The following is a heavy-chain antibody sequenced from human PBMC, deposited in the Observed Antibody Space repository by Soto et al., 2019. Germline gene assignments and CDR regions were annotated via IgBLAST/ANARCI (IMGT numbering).Heavy chain of an antibody. Sequence: EVQLMESGGGLVQPGGSLRLSCAASGFRFSNYAMDWVRQAPGKGLEWVSYISGSSSNIRYADSVKGRFTISRDNAKSSVYLQMNSLRADDSAVYYCARDPSRGSDWARYFDLWGRGTLVTVSS. CDR1: GFRFSNYA. CDR2: ISGSSSNI. CDR3: ARDPSRGSDWARYFDL. V-gene: IGHV3-48*01. J-gene: IGHJ2*01. D-gene: IGHD1-26*01.